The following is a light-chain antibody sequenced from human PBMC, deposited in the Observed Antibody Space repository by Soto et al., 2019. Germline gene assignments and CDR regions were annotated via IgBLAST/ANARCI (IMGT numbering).Light chain of an antibody. CDR1: SSNIGNNA. Sequence: QSALTQPPSVSEAPRQRVTISCSGSSSNIGNNAVNWYQQLPGKAPKLLIYYDDLLPSGVSDRFSGSKSGTSASLAISGLQSEDEADYYCAAWDDSIDVPVFGGGTKVTVL. J-gene: IGLJ3*02. CDR3: AAWDDSIDVPV. V-gene: IGLV1-36*01. CDR2: YDD.